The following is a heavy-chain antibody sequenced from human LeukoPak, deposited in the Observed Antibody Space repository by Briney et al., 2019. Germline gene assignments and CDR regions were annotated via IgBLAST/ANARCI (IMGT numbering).Heavy chain of an antibody. D-gene: IGHD3-22*01. Sequence: GGSLRLSCAASGFTFSSYALSWVRQAPGKELEWVSAISDSGSSTYYADFVKGRFTISRDNSKNTLFLQIHSLRAEDTATYYCAKLGYYDSSGYFLTLDYWGQGTLVTVSS. CDR3: AKLGYYDSSGYFLTLDY. J-gene: IGHJ4*02. V-gene: IGHV3-23*01. CDR1: GFTFSSYA. CDR2: ISDSGSST.